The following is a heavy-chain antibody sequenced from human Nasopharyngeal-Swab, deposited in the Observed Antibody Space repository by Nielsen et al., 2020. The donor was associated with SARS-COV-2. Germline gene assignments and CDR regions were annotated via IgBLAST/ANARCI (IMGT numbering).Heavy chain of an antibody. J-gene: IGHJ6*03. CDR2: IYSGGST. CDR3: ARVSGGDCHSFCYYYYYMDV. V-gene: IGHV3-53*01. D-gene: IGHD2-21*02. Sequence: GESLKISCAASGFTVSSNYMSWARQAPGRGLEWVSVIYSGGSTYYADSVKGRFTISRDNSKNTLYLQMNSLRAEDTAVYYCARVSGGDCHSFCYYYYYMDVWGKGTTVTVSS. CDR1: GFTVSSNY.